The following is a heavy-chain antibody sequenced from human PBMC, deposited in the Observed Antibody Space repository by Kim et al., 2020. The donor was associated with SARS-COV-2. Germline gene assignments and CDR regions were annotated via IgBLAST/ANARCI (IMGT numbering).Heavy chain of an antibody. CDR1: GYTFTSYA. Sequence: ASVKVSCKASGYTFTSYAMHWVRQAPGQRLEWMGWINAGNGNTKYSQKFQGRVTITRDTSASTAYMELSSLRSEDTAVYYCARGGYFDRRGFGNRNYYYYGMDVWGQGTTVTVSS. J-gene: IGHJ6*02. CDR3: ARGGYFDRRGFGNRNYYYYGMDV. V-gene: IGHV1-3*01. D-gene: IGHD3-9*01. CDR2: INAGNGNT.